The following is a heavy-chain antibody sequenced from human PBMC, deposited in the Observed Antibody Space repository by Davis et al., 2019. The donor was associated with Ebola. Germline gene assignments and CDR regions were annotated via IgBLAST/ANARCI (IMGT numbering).Heavy chain of an antibody. Sequence: MPSETLSLTCTVSGGSISSYYWSWIRQPPGKGLEWIGYIYYSGSTNYNPSLKSRVPISVDTSKNQFSLKLSSVTAADTAVYYCARVDINSSGGALDYWGQGTLVTVSS. V-gene: IGHV4-59*01. J-gene: IGHJ4*02. D-gene: IGHD6-19*01. CDR1: GGSISSYY. CDR2: IYYSGST. CDR3: ARVDINSSGGALDY.